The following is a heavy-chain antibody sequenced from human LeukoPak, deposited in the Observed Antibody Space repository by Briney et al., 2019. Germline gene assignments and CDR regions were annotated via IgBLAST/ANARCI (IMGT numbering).Heavy chain of an antibody. CDR3: ARSKHYDDAFDI. V-gene: IGHV1-2*02. CDR2: SNPNSGGT. J-gene: IGHJ3*02. CDR1: GYTFTGYY. Sequence: ASVKLSCKASGYTFTGYYMHWVRQAPGQGLEWMGWSNPNSGGTNYAQKFQGRVTMTRDTSISTAYMELSRLRSDDTAVYYCARSKHYDDAFDIWGQGTMVTVSS. D-gene: IGHD3-3*01.